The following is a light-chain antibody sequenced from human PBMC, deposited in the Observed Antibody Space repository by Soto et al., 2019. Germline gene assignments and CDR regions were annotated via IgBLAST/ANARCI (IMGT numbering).Light chain of an antibody. CDR1: QSLAGNY. J-gene: IGKJ3*01. Sequence: EIVLTQSPGTLSLSPGERATLSCRASQSLAGNYLAWYQQKPGQAPRLLITGASSRDTGIPDRFSGSGSGTDFTLTISRLEPEDFAVYYCHQYASSSTFGPGTKVNIK. CDR2: GAS. CDR3: HQYASSST. V-gene: IGKV3-20*01.